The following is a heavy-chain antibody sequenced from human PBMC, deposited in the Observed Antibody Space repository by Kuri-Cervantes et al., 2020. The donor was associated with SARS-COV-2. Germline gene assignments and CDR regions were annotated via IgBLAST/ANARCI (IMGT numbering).Heavy chain of an antibody. CDR1: GFTVSSNY. CDR3: ARDLGTIQGRDY. J-gene: IGHJ4*02. Sequence: ETLSLTCAASGFTVSSNYMSWVRQAPGKGLEWVSVIYSGGSTYYADSVKGRFTISRDNSKSTLYLQMNSLRAEDTAVYYCARDLGTIQGRDYWGQGTLVTVSS. D-gene: IGHD1-1*01. CDR2: IYSGGST. V-gene: IGHV3-66*02.